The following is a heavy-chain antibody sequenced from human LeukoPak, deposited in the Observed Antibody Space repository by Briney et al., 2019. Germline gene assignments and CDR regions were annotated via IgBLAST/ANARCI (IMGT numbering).Heavy chain of an antibody. D-gene: IGHD2-2*01. J-gene: IGHJ4*02. Sequence: PGGSLRLSCAASGFTFSSYSMNWVRQAPGKGLEWVSSISSSSSYIYYADSVKGRFTISRDNAKNSLYLQMNSLRAEDTAVYYCARVARGAWSSPNFDYWGQGTLVTVSS. CDR3: ARVARGAWSSPNFDY. CDR2: ISSSSSYI. V-gene: IGHV3-21*01. CDR1: GFTFSSYS.